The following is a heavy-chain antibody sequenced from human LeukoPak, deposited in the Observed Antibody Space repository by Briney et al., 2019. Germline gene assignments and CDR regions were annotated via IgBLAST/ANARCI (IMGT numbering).Heavy chain of an antibody. D-gene: IGHD1-14*01. CDR1: GFTLSSNY. Sequence: GGSLRLSCAASGFTLSSNYMSWVRRAPGKGLELMGVIYPGDSRTRYSPAFKGQVSISVDKSINTAYLQWSSLKATDSAMYFCARRKFTGPWSHPWGQGTLVTVSS. J-gene: IGHJ5*02. CDR2: IYPGDSRT. V-gene: IGHV5-51*01. CDR3: ARRKFTGPWSHP.